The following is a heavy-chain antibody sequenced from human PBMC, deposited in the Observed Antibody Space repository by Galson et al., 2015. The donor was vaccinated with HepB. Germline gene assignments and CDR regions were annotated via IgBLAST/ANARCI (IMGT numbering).Heavy chain of an antibody. CDR3: ASTFHSERWKTDY. J-gene: IGHJ4*02. Sequence: LRLSCAGSDSSFTTYGMHRVRQAPGNGLEWVAVISFDGRNKYYADSVKGRFAISRDNSKNTLYLQMNSLRPADTAVYYCASTFHSERWKTDYWGQGTLVTVSS. V-gene: IGHV3-30*03. D-gene: IGHD1-1*01. CDR2: ISFDGRNK. CDR1: DSSFTTYG.